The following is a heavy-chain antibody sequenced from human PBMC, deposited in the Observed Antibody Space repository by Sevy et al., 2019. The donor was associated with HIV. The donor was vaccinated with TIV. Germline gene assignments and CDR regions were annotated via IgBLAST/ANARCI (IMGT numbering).Heavy chain of an antibody. D-gene: IGHD6-13*01. Sequence: GGSLRLSCAASGFAFSSHAMHWVRQAPGKGLEWVGVISYEGTETFYAASVEGRFTISRDNSKNMLSLQINSLRPEDTAVYYCARVGGYSINWYPLYWGQGTLVTVSS. CDR2: ISYEGTET. CDR3: ARVGGYSINWYPLY. V-gene: IGHV3-30-3*01. J-gene: IGHJ4*01. CDR1: GFAFSSHA.